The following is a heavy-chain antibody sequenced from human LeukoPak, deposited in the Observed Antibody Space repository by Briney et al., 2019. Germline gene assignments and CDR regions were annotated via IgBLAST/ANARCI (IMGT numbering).Heavy chain of an antibody. CDR1: GFTFSSDA. V-gene: IGHV3-23*01. Sequence: GESLRLSCAASGFTFSSDAVSWVRQAPGKGLEWVSGISGRGDNTYYADAVKGRFTVSRDNSRNTLYLQMNSLRGEDTAVYFCAKGPTSLKSLYYYYGMDVWGQGTTVTVSS. CDR3: AKGPTSLKSLYYYYGMDV. CDR2: ISGRGDNT. J-gene: IGHJ6*02. D-gene: IGHD3-16*02.